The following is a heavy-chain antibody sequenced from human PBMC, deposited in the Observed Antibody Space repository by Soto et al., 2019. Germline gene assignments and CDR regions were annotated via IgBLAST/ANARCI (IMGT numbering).Heavy chain of an antibody. Sequence: ASVKVSCKASGYTFTSYGISWVRQAPGQGLEWMGGIIPIFGTANYAQKFQGRVTITADESTSTAYMELSSLRSEDTAVYYCARERRPDYDFWSGYPVYFDYWGQGTLVTVSS. J-gene: IGHJ4*02. D-gene: IGHD3-3*01. CDR3: ARERRPDYDFWSGYPVYFDY. CDR1: GYTFTSYG. CDR2: IIPIFGTA. V-gene: IGHV1-69*13.